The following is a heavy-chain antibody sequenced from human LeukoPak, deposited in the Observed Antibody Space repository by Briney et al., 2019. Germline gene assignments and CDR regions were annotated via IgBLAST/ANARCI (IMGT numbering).Heavy chain of an antibody. CDR1: GFTFDDYA. Sequence: PGGSLRLSCAASGFTFDDYAMHWVRQAPGKGLEWVSGIRWNSGSIGYADSVKGRFTISRDNAKNSLYLQMNSLRAEDTAVYYCARLSDSISCFGFDIWGQGTTVTVSS. V-gene: IGHV3-9*01. J-gene: IGHJ3*02. CDR3: ARLSDSISCFGFDI. D-gene: IGHD2-2*01. CDR2: IRWNSGSI.